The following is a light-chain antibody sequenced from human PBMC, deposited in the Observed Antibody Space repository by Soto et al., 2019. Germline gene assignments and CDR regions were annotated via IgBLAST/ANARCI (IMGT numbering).Light chain of an antibody. CDR3: QQYNSYSLT. V-gene: IGKV1-5*01. Sequence: DIQMTQSPATLSSSVGDRVTITCRASQSISSWLAWYQQKPGKAPKILLYDASTLETGGPSRFSGSGSGTELALTISNLQPDDFANYYCQQYNSYSLTFGGGTKLEIK. CDR2: DAS. J-gene: IGKJ4*01. CDR1: QSISSW.